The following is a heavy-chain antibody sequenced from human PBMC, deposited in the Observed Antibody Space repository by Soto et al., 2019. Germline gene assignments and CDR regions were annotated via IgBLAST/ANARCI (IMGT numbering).Heavy chain of an antibody. CDR2: ISVYSGKT. V-gene: IGHV1-18*04. Sequence: GASVKVSCNASGYTFSSYGITWVRQAPGQGLEWMGWISVYSGKTSYAQKLQDRVTMSTDTSTSTAYMELRSLRSDDTAFYYCARSAMAGDYYYYGMDVWGRGTTVTVSS. CDR3: ARSAMAGDYYYYGMDV. CDR1: GYTFSSYG. D-gene: IGHD6-19*01. J-gene: IGHJ6*02.